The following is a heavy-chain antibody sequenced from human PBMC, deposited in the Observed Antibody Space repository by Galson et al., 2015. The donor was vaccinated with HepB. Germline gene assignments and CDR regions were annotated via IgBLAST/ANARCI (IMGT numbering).Heavy chain of an antibody. CDR2: IDQTGSEE. V-gene: IGHV3-7*03. Sequence: SLRLSCAASGFTFNSYCMTWVRQAPGKGLEWVANIDQTGSEEKYVDSVKGRFTISRDNGKNTLYLQMNSLRADDTAVYYCARDPYVSGGYGAFDVWGQGTMVTVSS. J-gene: IGHJ3*01. CDR1: GFTFNSYC. D-gene: IGHD2-15*01. CDR3: ARDPYVSGGYGAFDV.